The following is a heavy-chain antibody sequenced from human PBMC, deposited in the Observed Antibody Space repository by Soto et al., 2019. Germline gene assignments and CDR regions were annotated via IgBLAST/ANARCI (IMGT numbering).Heavy chain of an antibody. V-gene: IGHV3-30-3*01. CDR1: GFTFISYA. CDR2: ISFDGSTE. CDR3: ARSRHGSGSYTHFYYGLDV. J-gene: IGHJ6*02. D-gene: IGHD3-10*01. Sequence: ESGGGVVQPGRSLRLSCAASGFTFISYAMHWVRQAPGTGLECVAVISFDGSTEYYADSVKGRFTISRDNSKNTVYLQMNSLRSEDTAVYYCARSRHGSGSYTHFYYGLDVWGQGTTVTVSS.